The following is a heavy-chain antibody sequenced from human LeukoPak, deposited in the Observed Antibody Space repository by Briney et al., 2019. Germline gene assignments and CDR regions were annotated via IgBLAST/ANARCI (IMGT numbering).Heavy chain of an antibody. D-gene: IGHD4-11*01. V-gene: IGHV1-24*01. CDR2: FDPEDGET. Sequence: GASVKVSCKVSGYTLTELSIHWVRQAPGKGLEWMGGFDPEDGETIYAQKFQGRVIMTEDTSTDTAYMELSSLRSEDTAVYYCATDPGPAARTVITRDYWGQGTLVTVSS. CDR3: ATDPGPAARTVITRDY. CDR1: GYTLTELS. J-gene: IGHJ4*02.